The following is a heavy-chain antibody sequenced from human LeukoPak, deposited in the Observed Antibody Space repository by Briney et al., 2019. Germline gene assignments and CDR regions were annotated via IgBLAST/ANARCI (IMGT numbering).Heavy chain of an antibody. Sequence: PSETLSLTCTVSGGSISSYYWSWIRQPPGKGLEWIGYIYYRGSTNYNPSLKSRVTISVDTSKNQFSLKLSSVTAADTALYYCARDRPYYYYMDVWGKGTTVTVSS. CDR2: IYYRGST. J-gene: IGHJ6*03. V-gene: IGHV4-59*01. CDR3: ARDRPYYYYMDV. CDR1: GGSISSYY.